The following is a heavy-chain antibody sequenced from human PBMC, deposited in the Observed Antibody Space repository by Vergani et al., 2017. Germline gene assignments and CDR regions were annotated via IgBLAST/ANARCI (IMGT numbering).Heavy chain of an antibody. CDR2: ISTRSSYT. V-gene: IGHV3-21*01. CDR3: ATSGTIHIVVAASDNEAFDM. Sequence: EVQLVESGGGLVKPGGSLTLSCAASGFMFNNYNPNWVRQVPGKGLEWVSTISTRSSYTHYADSVRGRFTISRDDAQNSLYLQMNSLRAEDAAVYYCATSGTIHIVVAASDNEAFDMWGQGTVVTVSS. CDR1: GFMFNNYN. D-gene: IGHD2-15*01. J-gene: IGHJ3*02.